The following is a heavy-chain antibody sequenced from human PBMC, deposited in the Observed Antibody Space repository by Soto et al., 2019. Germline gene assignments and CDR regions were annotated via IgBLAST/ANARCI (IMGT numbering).Heavy chain of an antibody. D-gene: IGHD4-17*01. V-gene: IGHV1-18*01. CDR3: ARDFSSYGDYDY. CDR1: GYTFTSYG. J-gene: IGHJ4*02. Sequence: ASVKVSCKASGYTFTSYGISWVRQAPGQGLEWMGWIRAYNGNTNYAQKLQGRVTMTTDASTSTAYMELRSLRSDDTAVYYCARDFSSYGDYDYWGQGTLVTVSS. CDR2: IRAYNGNT.